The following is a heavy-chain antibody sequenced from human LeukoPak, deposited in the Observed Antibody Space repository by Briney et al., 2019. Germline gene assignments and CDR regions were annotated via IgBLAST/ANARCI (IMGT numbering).Heavy chain of an antibody. CDR2: IYYSGST. D-gene: IGHD3-22*01. CDR3: ASYYYDSSGYYPIDY. J-gene: IGHJ4*02. V-gene: IGHV4-39*07. Sequence: PSETLSLTCTVSGGSISSRDHYWGWIRQPPGKGLEWIGGIYYSGSTYYNPSLKSRVTTSVDTSKNQFSLKLSSVTAADTAVYYCASYYYDSSGYYPIDYWGQGTLVTVSS. CDR1: GGSISSRDHY.